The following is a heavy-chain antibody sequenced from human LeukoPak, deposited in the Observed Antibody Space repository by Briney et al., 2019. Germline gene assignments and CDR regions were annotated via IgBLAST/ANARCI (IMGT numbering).Heavy chain of an antibody. CDR3: ARGRRGAARRPNNWFDP. CDR1: GGSFSGYY. D-gene: IGHD1-26*01. V-gene: IGHV4-34*01. J-gene: IGHJ5*02. Sequence: SETLSLTCAVYGGSFSGYYWSWIRQPPGKGLEWIVEINHSGSTNYNPSLKSRVTISVDTSKNQFSLKLSSVTAADTAVYYCARGRRGAARRPNNWFDPWGQGTLVTVSS. CDR2: INHSGST.